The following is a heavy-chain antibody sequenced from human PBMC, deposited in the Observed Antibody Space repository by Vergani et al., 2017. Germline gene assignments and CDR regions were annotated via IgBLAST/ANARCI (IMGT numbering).Heavy chain of an antibody. J-gene: IGHJ6*03. CDR2: IYTSGST. CDR1: GGSISSYY. V-gene: IGHV4-4*07. D-gene: IGHD3-10*01. CDR3: ARESFYSGSGVCPPAYYYYYMDV. Sequence: QVQLQESGPGLVKPSETLSLTCTVSGGSISSYYWSWIRQPAGKGLEWVGRIYTSGSTNYNPSLKSRVTMSVDTSKNQFSLKLSSVTAADTAVYYCARESFYSGSGVCPPAYYYYYMDVWGKGTTVTVSS.